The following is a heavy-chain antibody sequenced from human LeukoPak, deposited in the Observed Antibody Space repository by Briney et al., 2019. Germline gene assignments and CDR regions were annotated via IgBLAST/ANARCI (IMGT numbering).Heavy chain of an antibody. J-gene: IGHJ5*02. CDR1: GGSISSGDYY. D-gene: IGHD4-17*01. CDR3: AREDGDSNWFDP. V-gene: IGHV4-30-4*01. Sequence: SETLSLTCTVSGGSISSGDYYWSCIRQPPGKGLEWIGYIYYSGSTYYNPSLKSRVTISVDTSKNQFSLKLSSVTAADTAVYYCAREDGDSNWFDPWGQGTLVTVSS. CDR2: IYYSGST.